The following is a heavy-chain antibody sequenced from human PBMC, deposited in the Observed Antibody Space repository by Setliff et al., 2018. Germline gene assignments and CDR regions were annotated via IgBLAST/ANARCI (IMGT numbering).Heavy chain of an antibody. V-gene: IGHV4-34*01. J-gene: IGHJ4*02. CDR2: INHSGST. D-gene: IGHD3-10*01. CDR3: ARGVVRGVIRFDY. CDR1: GGSFSGYY. Sequence: SETLSLTCAVYGGSFSGYYWSWIRQPPGKELEWIGEINHSGSTNYNPSLKSRVTISVDTSKNQFSLKLSSVTAADTAVYYCARGVVRGVIRFDYWGQGTLVTVSS.